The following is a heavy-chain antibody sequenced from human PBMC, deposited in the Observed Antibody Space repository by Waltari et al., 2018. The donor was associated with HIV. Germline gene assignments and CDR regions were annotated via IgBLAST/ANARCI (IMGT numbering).Heavy chain of an antibody. D-gene: IGHD3-22*01. CDR1: GGSFSGYY. CDR2: INHSGST. J-gene: IGHJ4*02. Sequence: QVQLQQWGAGLLKPSETLSLTCAVYGGSFSGYYWSWIRQPPGKGLEWIGEINHSGSTNYNPSLKSRVTISVDTSKNQFSLKLSSVTAADTAVYYCARGTDYYDSSGYQSPFDYWGQGTLVTVSS. CDR3: ARGTDYYDSSGYQSPFDY. V-gene: IGHV4-34*01.